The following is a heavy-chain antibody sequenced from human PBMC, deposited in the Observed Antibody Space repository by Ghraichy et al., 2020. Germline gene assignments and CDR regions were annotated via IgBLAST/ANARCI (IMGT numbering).Heavy chain of an antibody. D-gene: IGHD1-26*01. CDR2: ISGSGLTT. V-gene: IGHV3-23*01. Sequence: GGSLRLSCTTSGITLNNYVVSWVRQAPGKGLEWVSGISGSGLTTYYTDSVKGRFTISRDNSKNTVDLQMNTLRGDDTAVYYCAKDLSWPGGSDFWGQGTLVTVS. CDR3: AKDLSWPGGSDF. J-gene: IGHJ4*02. CDR1: GITLNNYV.